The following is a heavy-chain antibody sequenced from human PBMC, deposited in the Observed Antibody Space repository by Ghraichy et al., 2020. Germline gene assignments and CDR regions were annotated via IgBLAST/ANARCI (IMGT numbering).Heavy chain of an antibody. D-gene: IGHD3-10*01. CDR3: ARAGGNWFDP. Sequence: SQTLSLTCTVSGGSIYRNGYYWTWIRQHPGKGLEWIGYMYYSGSTYYNPSLKSRVTISGDTSKNQFSLNLTSVTAADTAMYYCARAGGNWFDPWGQRSLVTVAS. V-gene: IGHV4-31*03. CDR2: MYYSGST. J-gene: IGHJ5*02. CDR1: GGSIYRNGYY.